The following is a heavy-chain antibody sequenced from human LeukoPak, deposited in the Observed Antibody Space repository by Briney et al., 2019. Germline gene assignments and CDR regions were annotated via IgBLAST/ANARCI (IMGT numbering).Heavy chain of an antibody. CDR3: AKDASWILNDAFDI. Sequence: PGGSLRLSCAASGVTLSSFAMSWARQAPGKGLEWVSGISWNSGSIGCADSVKGRFTISRDNAKNSLYLQMNSLRAEDTALYYCAKDASWILNDAFDIWGQGTMVTVSS. V-gene: IGHV3-9*01. J-gene: IGHJ3*02. CDR2: ISWNSGSI. CDR1: GVTLSSFA. D-gene: IGHD5-12*01.